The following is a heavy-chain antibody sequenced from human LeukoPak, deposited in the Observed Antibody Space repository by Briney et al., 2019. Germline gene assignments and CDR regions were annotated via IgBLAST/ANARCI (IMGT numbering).Heavy chain of an antibody. CDR1: GYTFTSYD. CDR3: ARDTAVAGTARVAYNY. CDR2: MNPNSGNT. V-gene: IGHV1-8*01. J-gene: IGHJ4*02. D-gene: IGHD6-19*01. Sequence: ASVKVSCKASGYTFTSYDINWVRQATGQGLEWMGWMNPNSGNTGYAQKFQGRVTMTRNTSISTAYMELSSLRSEDTAVYYCARDTAVAGTARVAYNYWGQGTLVTVSS.